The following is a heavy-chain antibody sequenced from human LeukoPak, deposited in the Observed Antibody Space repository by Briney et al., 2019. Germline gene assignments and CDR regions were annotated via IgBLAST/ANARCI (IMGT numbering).Heavy chain of an antibody. V-gene: IGHV4-59*12. CDR3: ARDGEEYSSSSNWFDP. D-gene: IGHD6-13*01. J-gene: IGHJ5*02. CDR2: ISYSGNT. Sequence: SETLSLTCTVSGGSISNYYWSWIRQPPGKELEWIGYISYSGNTDSNPSLKSRVTISVDTSKNQFSLKLSSVTAADTAVYYCARDGEEYSSSSNWFDPWGQGTLVTVSS. CDR1: GGSISNYY.